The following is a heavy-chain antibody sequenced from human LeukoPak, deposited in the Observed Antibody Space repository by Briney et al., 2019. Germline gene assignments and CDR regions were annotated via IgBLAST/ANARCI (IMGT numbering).Heavy chain of an antibody. D-gene: IGHD3-22*01. CDR3: ASYRSLVIFDY. J-gene: IGHJ4*02. CDR1: GGSISRSRYY. V-gene: IGHV4-39*01. Sequence: SETLSLTCSVSGGSISRSRYYWGWLRQPPGKGLEWIVSISYSGRTYYNPSLQSRVTTSVDTSKNQFSLKLSSVTAADTAIYYCASYRSLVIFDYWGQGALVTVSS. CDR2: ISYSGRT.